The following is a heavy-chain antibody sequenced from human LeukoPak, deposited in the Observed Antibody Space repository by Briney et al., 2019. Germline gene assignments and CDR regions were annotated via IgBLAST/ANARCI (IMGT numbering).Heavy chain of an antibody. J-gene: IGHJ3*02. CDR3: ARGSSSWYDAFDI. V-gene: IGHV5-51*01. CDR2: IYPGDSDT. Sequence: GESLKISCKGSGYSFTSYWIGWERQMPGKGLEWMGIIYPGDSDTRYSPSFQGQVTISADKSISTAYLQWSSLKASDTAMYYCARGSSSWYDAFDIWGQGTMVTVSS. CDR1: GYSFTSYW. D-gene: IGHD6-13*01.